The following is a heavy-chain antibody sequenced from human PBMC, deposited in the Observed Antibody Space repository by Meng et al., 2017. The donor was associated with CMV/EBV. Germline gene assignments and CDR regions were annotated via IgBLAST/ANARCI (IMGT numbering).Heavy chain of an antibody. J-gene: IGHJ4*02. CDR1: GGSISSSSYY. V-gene: IGHV4-39*02. Sequence: SETLSLTCTVSGGSISSSSYYWGWIRQPPGKGLEWIGTIYYSGTTYYNPSLKSRVTMSVDTSNTHFSLKLTSVTAADTAVYSFARLFLRLGRSPNFFDYWGQGTLVTVSS. CDR3: ARLFLRLGRSPNFFDY. D-gene: IGHD6-19*01. CDR2: IYYSGTT.